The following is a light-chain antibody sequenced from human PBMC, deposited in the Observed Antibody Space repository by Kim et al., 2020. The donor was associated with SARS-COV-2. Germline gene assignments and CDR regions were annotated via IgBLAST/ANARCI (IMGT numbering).Light chain of an antibody. CDR2: AAS. Sequence: DIQLTQSPSSLSASVGDRVTITCRASQGVGTYLAWYQQRPGRVPQLLIYAASTLQSGVSSRFSGSGSGTDFTLTISSLQPEDVATYFCQKYNCAPFTFGPGTKVDIK. J-gene: IGKJ3*01. CDR1: QGVGTY. V-gene: IGKV1-27*01. CDR3: QKYNCAPFT.